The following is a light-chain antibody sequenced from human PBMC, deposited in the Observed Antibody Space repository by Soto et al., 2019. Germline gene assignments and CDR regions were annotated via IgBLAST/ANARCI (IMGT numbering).Light chain of an antibody. V-gene: IGKV1-6*01. J-gene: IGKJ1*01. CDR3: LQDYNYPRT. CDR1: QGIRND. Sequence: AIQMTQSPSSLSASVGDRVTITCRASQGIRNDLGWYQQKPGKAPKLLIYAASSLQSGVPSRFSGSGSGTDFTLTSISLQPEDFATYYCLQDYNYPRTFGQGTKVEIK. CDR2: AAS.